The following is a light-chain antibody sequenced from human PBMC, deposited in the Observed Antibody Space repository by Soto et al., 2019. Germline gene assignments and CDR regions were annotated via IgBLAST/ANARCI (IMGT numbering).Light chain of an antibody. CDR3: CSYAGSSPWV. J-gene: IGLJ3*02. CDR2: AVS. Sequence: QSALTQPASVSVSPGQSITISCTGTSSDVGSYNLVSWYQQHPGKAPKLMIFAVSKRPSGVSHRFSGSKSGNTASLTISGLQAEDEADYYCCSYAGSSPWVFGGGTKVTVL. V-gene: IGLV2-23*02. CDR1: SSDVGSYNL.